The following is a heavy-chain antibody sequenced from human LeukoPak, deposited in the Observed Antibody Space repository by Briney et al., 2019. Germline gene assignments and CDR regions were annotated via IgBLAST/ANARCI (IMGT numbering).Heavy chain of an antibody. Sequence: GGSLRLSCAGSGFTFRNRWATWVRQAPGKGLEWVASTGQYGHDNDYVDSVRGRFTISRDFAKISLFLQMNSLRVEDTAVYYCAAGGAPGRFDYWGRGAPVTVSS. D-gene: IGHD6-13*01. CDR1: GFTFRNRW. V-gene: IGHV3-7*01. CDR2: TGQYGHDN. J-gene: IGHJ4*02. CDR3: AAGGAPGRFDY.